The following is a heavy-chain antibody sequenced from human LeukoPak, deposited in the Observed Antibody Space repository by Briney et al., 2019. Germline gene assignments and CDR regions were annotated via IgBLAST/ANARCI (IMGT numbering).Heavy chain of an antibody. Sequence: GASVKVSCKASGYTFTSYAMNWVRQAPGQGLEWMGWISAYNGNTNYAQKLQGRVTMTTDTSTSTAYMELRSLRSDDTAVYYCARDATIQWPDYWGQGTLVTVSS. CDR3: ARDATIQWPDY. CDR2: ISAYNGNT. D-gene: IGHD5-12*01. J-gene: IGHJ4*02. V-gene: IGHV1-18*01. CDR1: GYTFTSYA.